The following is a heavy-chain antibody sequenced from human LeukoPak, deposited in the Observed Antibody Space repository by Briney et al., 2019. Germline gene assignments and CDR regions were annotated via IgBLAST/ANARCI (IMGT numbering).Heavy chain of an antibody. D-gene: IGHD3-3*01. Sequence: SATLSLTCTVSGGSISSGDYYWSWVRQPPGKGLEWFGNIFYTGRTESNPSLRSRLTMSVDTSKNQFSLKLTSVTAADTAVYYCAKGEVTIFGEFIDNYHYYGMDVWGQGTTVTVSS. J-gene: IGHJ6*02. CDR1: GGSISSGDYY. CDR3: AKGEVTIFGEFIDNYHYYGMDV. CDR2: IFYTGRT. V-gene: IGHV4-30-4*01.